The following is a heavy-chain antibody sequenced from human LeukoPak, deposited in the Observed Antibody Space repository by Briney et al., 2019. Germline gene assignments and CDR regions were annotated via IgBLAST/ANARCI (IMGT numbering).Heavy chain of an antibody. J-gene: IGHJ4*02. CDR2: INHSGST. V-gene: IGHV4-34*01. D-gene: IGHD2-15*01. Sequence: PSETLSLTCAVYGGSFSGYYWSWIRQPPGKGLEWIGEINHSGSTNYNPSLKSRVTISVDTSKNQFSLKLSSVTAADTAVYYCARDPPRGGVPRWGQGTLVTVSS. CDR3: ARDPPRGGVPR. CDR1: GGSFSGYY.